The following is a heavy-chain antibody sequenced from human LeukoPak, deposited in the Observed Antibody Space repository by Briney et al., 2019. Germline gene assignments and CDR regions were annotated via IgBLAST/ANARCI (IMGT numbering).Heavy chain of an antibody. CDR3: ARSIAVAGIVSDYYYYGMDV. CDR1: GGSISSYY. Sequence: SETLSLTCIVSGGSISSYYWSWIRQPPGKGLEWIGYIYYSGSTNYNPSLKSRVTISIHTSKKQFSLKLSSVTAAVTAVYYCARSIAVAGIVSDYYYYGMDVWGQGTTVTVSS. J-gene: IGHJ6*02. CDR2: IYYSGST. D-gene: IGHD6-19*01. V-gene: IGHV4-59*08.